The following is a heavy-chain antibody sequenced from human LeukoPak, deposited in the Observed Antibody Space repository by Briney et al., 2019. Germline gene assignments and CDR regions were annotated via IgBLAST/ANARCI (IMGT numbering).Heavy chain of an antibody. CDR3: ASRSVTTGVFDY. D-gene: IGHD4-23*01. CDR2: INHSGST. J-gene: IGHJ4*02. CDR1: GGSFSGYY. Sequence: PSETLSLTCAVYGGSFSGYYWSWIRQPPGKGLEWIGEINHSGSTNYNPSLKSRVTISVDTSKNQFSLKLGSVTAADTAVYYCASRSVTTGVFDYWGQGTLVTVSS. V-gene: IGHV4-34*01.